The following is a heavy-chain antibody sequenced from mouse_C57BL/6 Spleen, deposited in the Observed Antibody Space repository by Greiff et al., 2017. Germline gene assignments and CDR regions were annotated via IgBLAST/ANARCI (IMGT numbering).Heavy chain of an antibody. J-gene: IGHJ2*01. CDR3: TPIYYGFY. Sequence: EVQLQQSGTVLARPGASVKMSCKTSGYTFTSYWMHWVKQRPGQGLEWIGAIYPGNSDTSYNQKFKGKAKLTAVTSASTAYMELSSLTNEDSAVYYCTPIYYGFYWGQGTTLTVSS. CDR2: IYPGNSDT. V-gene: IGHV1-5*01. D-gene: IGHD2-2*01. CDR1: GYTFTSYW.